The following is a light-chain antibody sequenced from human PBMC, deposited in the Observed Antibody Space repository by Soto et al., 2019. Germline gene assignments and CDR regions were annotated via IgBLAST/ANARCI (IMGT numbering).Light chain of an antibody. CDR1: SSDVGSYNL. V-gene: IGLV2-23*01. CDR2: EGS. Sequence: QSVLTQPASVSGSPGQSITISCTGTSSDVGSYNLVSWYQHHPGKAPKLMIYEGSKRPSGVSNRFSGYKSSNTDSLTISGLQGEDEADYYRCSYAGSSTWVFRGGTKLTVL. CDR3: CSYAGSSTWV. J-gene: IGLJ3*02.